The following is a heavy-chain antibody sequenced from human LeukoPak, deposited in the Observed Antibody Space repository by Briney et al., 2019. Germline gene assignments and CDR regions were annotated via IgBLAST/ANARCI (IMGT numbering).Heavy chain of an antibody. Sequence: SETLSLTCTVSGGSISSYYWSWIRQPPGKGLEWIGYIYYSGSTNYNPSLKSRVTISVDTSKNQFSLKLSSVTAADTAVYYCARDAYYYDRSGYRDNAFDIWGQGTMVTVSS. CDR2: IYYSGST. D-gene: IGHD3-22*01. V-gene: IGHV4-59*01. CDR1: GGSISSYY. J-gene: IGHJ3*02. CDR3: ARDAYYYDRSGYRDNAFDI.